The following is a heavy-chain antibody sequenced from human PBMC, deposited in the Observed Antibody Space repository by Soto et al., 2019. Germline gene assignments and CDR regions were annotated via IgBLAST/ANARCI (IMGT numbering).Heavy chain of an antibody. J-gene: IGHJ2*01. CDR2: IDPHSGTT. CDR3: ARGPQYGAGPFDL. V-gene: IGHV1-8*01. Sequence: QVQLVQSGAEVKKPGASVKVSWKASGYTFTSYEINWVRQAPGLGLEWMGWIDPHSGTTGYAQKFQGRLTMTRNSSISTAYMELSSLRSEDTAVYYCARGPQYGAGPFDLWGRGTLVTVSS. D-gene: IGHD3-10*01. CDR1: GYTFTSYE.